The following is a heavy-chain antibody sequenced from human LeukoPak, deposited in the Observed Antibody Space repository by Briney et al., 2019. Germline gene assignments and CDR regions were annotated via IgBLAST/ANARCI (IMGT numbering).Heavy chain of an antibody. Sequence: AGGSLRLSCAASGFTFSSYAMHWVRQAPGKGLEWVAVISYDGSNKYYADSVKGRFTISRENSKNTLYLKMNSLRAEDTAVYYCARPNIVGVTGGFDYWGQGTLVTVSS. CDR1: GFTFSSYA. J-gene: IGHJ4*02. V-gene: IGHV3-30-3*01. CDR3: ARPNIVGVTGGFDY. D-gene: IGHD2-21*02. CDR2: ISYDGSNK.